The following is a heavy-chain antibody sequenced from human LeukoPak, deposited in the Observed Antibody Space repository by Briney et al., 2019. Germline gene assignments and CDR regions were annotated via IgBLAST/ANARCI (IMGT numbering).Heavy chain of an antibody. CDR3: ARCHSNTYYYGSGSHINWFDP. CDR2: INHSGST. CDR1: GGSFSGYY. J-gene: IGHJ5*02. D-gene: IGHD3-10*01. Sequence: SETLSLTCAVYGGSFSGYYWSWIRQPPGKGLEWIGEINHSGSTNYNPSLKSRVTISVDTSKNQFSLKLSYVTAADTAVYYCARCHSNTYYYGSGSHINWFDPWGQGTLVTVSS. V-gene: IGHV4-34*01.